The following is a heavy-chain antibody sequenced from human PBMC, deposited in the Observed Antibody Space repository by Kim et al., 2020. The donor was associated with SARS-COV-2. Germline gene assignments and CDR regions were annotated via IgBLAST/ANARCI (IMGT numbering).Heavy chain of an antibody. CDR1: GFTFSSYE. CDR3: AREGGRYCSGGSCLDY. J-gene: IGHJ4*02. V-gene: IGHV3-48*03. CDR2: ISSSGSTI. Sequence: GGSLRLSCAASGFTFSSYEMNWVRQAPGKGLEWVSYISSSGSTIYYADSVKGRFTISRDNAKNSLYLQMNSLRAEDTAVYYCAREGGRYCSGGSCLDYWGQGTLVTVSS. D-gene: IGHD2-15*01.